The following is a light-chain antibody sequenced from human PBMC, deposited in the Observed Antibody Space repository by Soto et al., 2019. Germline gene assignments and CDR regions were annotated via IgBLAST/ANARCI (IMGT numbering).Light chain of an antibody. CDR3: MQALQTPYSYT. V-gene: IGKV2-28*01. J-gene: IGKJ2*01. CDR2: LGS. Sequence: DIVMTQSPLSLPVTPGEPASISCRSSQSLLHSKGKNNWVCNLQKPGQSPQLLIYLGSNRASGVPDRFSGSGSGTDFTLKISRVEAEDVGVYYCMQALQTPYSYTFGQGTKLEIK. CDR1: QSLLHSKGKNN.